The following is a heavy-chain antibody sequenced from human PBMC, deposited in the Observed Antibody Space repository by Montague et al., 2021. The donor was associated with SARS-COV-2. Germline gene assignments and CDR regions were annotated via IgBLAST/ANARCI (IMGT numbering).Heavy chain of an antibody. CDR1: GGSFSGYS. CDR2: IYDSGRS. CDR3: ARGQRRNNRPNIVLGTARPSPFDY. J-gene: IGHJ4*02. Sequence: SETLSLTCAVYGGSFSGYSWSWIRQPPGKGREWIGEIYDSGRSNYNPTPKSRVTMSVDTAKNQFSLRLSSVTPADTAMYYCARGQRRNNRPNIVLGTARPSPFDYWGQGALVTVSS. D-gene: IGHD2-21*02. V-gene: IGHV4-34*01.